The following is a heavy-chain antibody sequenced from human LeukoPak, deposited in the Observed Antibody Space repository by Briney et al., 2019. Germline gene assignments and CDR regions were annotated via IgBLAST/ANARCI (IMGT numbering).Heavy chain of an antibody. J-gene: IGHJ4*02. Sequence: GGSLRLSCAASGFTFSSYEMNWVRQAPGKGLVWVSRINSDGSYTIYADSVKGRFIISRDNAKNTVHLQMNSLRVEDTAVYYCARDPQLGAFDHWGQGTLVTVSS. CDR1: GFTFSSYE. CDR2: INSDGSYT. D-gene: IGHD1-1*01. CDR3: ARDPQLGAFDH. V-gene: IGHV3-74*01.